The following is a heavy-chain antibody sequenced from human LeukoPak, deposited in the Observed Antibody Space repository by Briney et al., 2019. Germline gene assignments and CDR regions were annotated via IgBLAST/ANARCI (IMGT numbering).Heavy chain of an antibody. Sequence: GGSLRLSCAASRFTFSSYWMSWVRQAPGKGLEWVANIKQDGSEKYYVEPVKGRFTISRDNAKNSLYLQMNSLRAEDTAVYYCARAYCSSTSCYPPNYWGQGTLVTVSS. D-gene: IGHD2-2*01. V-gene: IGHV3-7*01. CDR2: IKQDGSEK. CDR1: RFTFSSYW. CDR3: ARAYCSSTSCYPPNY. J-gene: IGHJ4*02.